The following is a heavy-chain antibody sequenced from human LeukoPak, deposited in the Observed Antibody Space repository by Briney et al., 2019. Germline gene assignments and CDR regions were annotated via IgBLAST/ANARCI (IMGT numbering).Heavy chain of an antibody. V-gene: IGHV3-30*03. CDR3: AAGYSRSWYDY. D-gene: IGHD6-13*01. CDR2: ISYDGSNK. Sequence: GRSLRLSCAASGFTFSSYGMHWVRQAPGKGLEWVAVISYDGSNKYYADSVKGRFTISRDNSKNTLYLQMNSLRAEDTAVYYCAAGYSRSWYDYWGQGTLVTVSS. J-gene: IGHJ4*02. CDR1: GFTFSSYG.